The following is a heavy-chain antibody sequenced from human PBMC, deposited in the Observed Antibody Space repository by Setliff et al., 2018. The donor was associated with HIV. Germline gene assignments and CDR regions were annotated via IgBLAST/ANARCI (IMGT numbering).Heavy chain of an antibody. Sequence: SETLSLTCTVSGGSISSDSYYWSWIRQPAGKGLEWIGRIYTSGSSNYNPSLKGRVTISIDTSKNQFSLHLTSVTAADTAVYYCATLDPSGGNFLAYWGQGTLVTVSS. CDR2: IYTSGSS. CDR3: ATLDPSGGNFLAY. D-gene: IGHD2-21*02. CDR1: GGSISSDSYY. V-gene: IGHV4-61*02. J-gene: IGHJ4*02.